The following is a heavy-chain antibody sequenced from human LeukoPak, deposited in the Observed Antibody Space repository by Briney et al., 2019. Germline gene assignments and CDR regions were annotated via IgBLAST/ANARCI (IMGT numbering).Heavy chain of an antibody. CDR3: ARDSMHLGCLDY. CDR2: INSDGSST. Sequence: PGGSLRLSCAASGFTFSSYWMHWVRHAPGKGLVWVSRINSDGSSTSYADSVKGRFTISRDNAKNTLYLQMNSLRAEDTAVYYCARDSMHLGCLDYWGQGTLVTVSS. D-gene: IGHD2-8*01. CDR1: GFTFSSYW. J-gene: IGHJ4*02. V-gene: IGHV3-74*01.